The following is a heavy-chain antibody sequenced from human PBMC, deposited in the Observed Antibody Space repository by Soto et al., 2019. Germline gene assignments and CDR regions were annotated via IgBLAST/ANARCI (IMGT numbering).Heavy chain of an antibody. J-gene: IGHJ5*02. CDR3: VRGGIAGNWFDP. D-gene: IGHD6-13*01. V-gene: IGHV4-31*03. Sequence: QVQLQESGPGLVKPSQTLSLTCTVSGGSITSGGFYWSWIRQHPGKGLEWIAYIFHSGSTDYNPSLKCRVTISADTSKNQFSLKLTFVTAADTAVYYCVRGGIAGNWFDPWGQGTLVTVSS. CDR2: IFHSGST. CDR1: GGSITSGGFY.